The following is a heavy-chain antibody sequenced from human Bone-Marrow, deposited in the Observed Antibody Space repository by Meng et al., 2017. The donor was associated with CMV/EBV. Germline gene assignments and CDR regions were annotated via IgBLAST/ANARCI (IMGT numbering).Heavy chain of an antibody. D-gene: IGHD1/OR15-1a*01. CDR1: GYTFTAHY. V-gene: IGHV1-2*02. CDR3: ARDNNGVPDY. Sequence: ASVKVSCKASGYTFTAHYFHWVRQAPGQGLEWMGWIHPHRGDTNYAQQFQGRVTLTRDTSINTGYMELTRLTSNDTAVYYCARDNNGVPDYWGQGTLVAVSS. J-gene: IGHJ4*02. CDR2: IHPHRGDT.